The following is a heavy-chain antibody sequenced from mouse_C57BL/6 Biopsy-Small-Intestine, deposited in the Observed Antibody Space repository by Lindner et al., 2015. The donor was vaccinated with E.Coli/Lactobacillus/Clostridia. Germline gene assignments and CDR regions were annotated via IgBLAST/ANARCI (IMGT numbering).Heavy chain of an antibody. CDR1: GFSLTSFG. CDR2: IWTLGNT. V-gene: IGHV2-6*01. D-gene: IGHD2-3*01. J-gene: IGHJ3*01. CDR3: ASARGDGSFAY. Sequence: VQLQESGPGLVAPSQSLSITCTVSGFSLTSFGVDWVRQSPGKGLEWLGVIWTLGNTNYNSALKSRLSISKDNSKSQVFLKMDSQQTDDTAMYYCASARGDGSFAYWGQGTLVTVSA.